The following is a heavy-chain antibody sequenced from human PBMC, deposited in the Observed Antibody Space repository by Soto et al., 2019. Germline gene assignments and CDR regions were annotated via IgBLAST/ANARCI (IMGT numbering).Heavy chain of an antibody. J-gene: IGHJ4*02. Sequence: GGSLRLSCAASGFTFSSYEMNWVRQAPGKGLEWVSYISSSGSTIYYADSVKGRFTISRDNAKNSLYLQMNSLRAEDTAVYYCARDRGSGWYPYWGQGTLVTVSS. CDR3: ARDRGSGWYPY. V-gene: IGHV3-48*03. CDR2: ISSSGSTI. D-gene: IGHD6-19*01. CDR1: GFTFSSYE.